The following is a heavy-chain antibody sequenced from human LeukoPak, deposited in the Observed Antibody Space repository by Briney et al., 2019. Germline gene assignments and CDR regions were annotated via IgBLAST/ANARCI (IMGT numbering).Heavy chain of an antibody. J-gene: IGHJ5*02. V-gene: IGHV4-39*01. CDR2: IYYSGST. Sequence: PSETLSLTCTVSGGSISSSSYYWGWIRQPPGKGLEWIGSIYYSGSTYYNPSLKSRVTISVDTSKNQFSLKLSSVTAADTAVYYCARPIGDYYDSSGYSNRFDPWGQGTLVTVSS. CDR3: ARPIGDYYDSSGYSNRFDP. CDR1: GGSISSSSYY. D-gene: IGHD3-22*01.